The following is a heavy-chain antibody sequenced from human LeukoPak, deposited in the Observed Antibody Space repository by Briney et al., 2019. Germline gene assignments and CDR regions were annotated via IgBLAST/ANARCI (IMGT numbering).Heavy chain of an antibody. CDR1: GFTFSTFH. CDR3: VKDVLRFLEWMGPFDY. CDR2: INYHSQPT. V-gene: IGHV3-23*01. J-gene: IGHJ4*02. Sequence: GGSLRLSCTASGFTFSTFHMHWVRQAPGKGLEWVSYINYHSQPTYYADSVKGRFTISRDNSKNTLYLQMNSLRAEDTAVYYCVKDVLRFLEWMGPFDYWGQGTLVTVSS. D-gene: IGHD3-3*01.